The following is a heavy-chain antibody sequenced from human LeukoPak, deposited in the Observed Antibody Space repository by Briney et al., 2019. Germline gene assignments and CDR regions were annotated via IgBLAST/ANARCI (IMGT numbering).Heavy chain of an antibody. Sequence: GGSLRLSCAASGFAFFHHGMHWVRQAPGKGLEWLAIIWNDGSNKYYVDSVKGRFTISRDNSKNTLYLQMNSLRAEDTAKYYCARAWYSNGWLGMDVWGQGTTVTLSS. V-gene: IGHV3-33*01. CDR3: ARAWYSNGWLGMDV. J-gene: IGHJ6*02. CDR2: IWNDGSNK. D-gene: IGHD6-19*01. CDR1: GFAFFHHG.